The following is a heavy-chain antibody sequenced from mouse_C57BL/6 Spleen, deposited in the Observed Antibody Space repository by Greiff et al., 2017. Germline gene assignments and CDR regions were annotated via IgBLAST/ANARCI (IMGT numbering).Heavy chain of an antibody. CDR1: GYSITSGYY. D-gene: IGHD1-1*01. J-gene: IGHJ3*01. CDR2: ISYDGSN. Sequence: EVQLVESGPGLVKPSQSLSLTCSVTGYSITSGYYWNWIRQFPGNKLEWMGYISYDGSNNYNPSLKNRISITRDTSKNQFFLKLNSVTTEDTATYYCARDYYGSSLFAYGGQGTLGTVSA. V-gene: IGHV3-6*01. CDR3: ARDYYGSSLFAY.